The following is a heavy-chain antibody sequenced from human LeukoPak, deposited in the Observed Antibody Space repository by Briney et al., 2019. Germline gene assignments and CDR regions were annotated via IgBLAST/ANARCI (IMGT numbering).Heavy chain of an antibody. CDR2: IKTDDSSA. CDR3: ARDLKD. Sequence: GGSLRLSCAASGFTFHNYTMHWVRQAPGKGLVWVSRIKTDDSSAIYADSVKGRFTISRDNAKNTLYLQMNSLRAEDTAVYYCARDLKDWGQGTLVTVSS. J-gene: IGHJ4*02. CDR1: GFTFHNYT. V-gene: IGHV3-74*01.